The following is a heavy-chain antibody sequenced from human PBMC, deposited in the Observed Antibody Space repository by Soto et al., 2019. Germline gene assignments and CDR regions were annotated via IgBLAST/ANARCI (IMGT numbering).Heavy chain of an antibody. CDR3: AADRYCSSNTCPGAFDI. CDR1: GFAFTHVW. J-gene: IGHJ3*02. V-gene: IGHV3-15*01. CDR2: IKRKIDGETT. Sequence: EVQLLEYGGDLAEPGRSLRLSCAASGFAFTHVWMTWVRQAPGRGLEWVGRIKRKIDGETTNYAAPVKGRFTISRDDSKNTLYLQMNSLKTDDSAVYYCAADRYCSSNTCPGAFDIWGQGTTV. D-gene: IGHD2-2*01.